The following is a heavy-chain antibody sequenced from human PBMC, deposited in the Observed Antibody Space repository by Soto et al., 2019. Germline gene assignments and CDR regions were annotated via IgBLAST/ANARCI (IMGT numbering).Heavy chain of an antibody. CDR3: ARRARIGKKLWLPFDY. D-gene: IGHD5-18*01. CDR1: GYTFRDYD. Sequence: QVQLVQSGAEVKKPGASVMVSCKASGYTFRDYDLNWVRQASGQGLEWMGWMNPNRGNTAYAQKFQGRVTMTRDTSINTSYMELTSLRSEDTAVYYCARRARIGKKLWLPFDYWAQGTLVTVSS. CDR2: MNPNRGNT. J-gene: IGHJ4*02. V-gene: IGHV1-8*01.